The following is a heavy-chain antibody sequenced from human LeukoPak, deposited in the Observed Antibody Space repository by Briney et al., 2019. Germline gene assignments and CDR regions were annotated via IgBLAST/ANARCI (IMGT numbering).Heavy chain of an antibody. Sequence: SQTLSLTCTVSGGSISSGDYYWSRIRQPPGKGLERIGYIYYSGSTYYNPSLKSRVTISVDTSKNQFSLKLSSVTAADTAVYYCARELAYCGGDCYTFDYWGQGTLVTVSS. CDR2: IYYSGST. D-gene: IGHD2-21*02. CDR3: ARELAYCGGDCYTFDY. V-gene: IGHV4-30-4*01. CDR1: GGSISSGDYY. J-gene: IGHJ4*02.